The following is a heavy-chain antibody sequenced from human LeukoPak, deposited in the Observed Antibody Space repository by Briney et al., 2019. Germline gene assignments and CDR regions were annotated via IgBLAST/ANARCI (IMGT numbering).Heavy chain of an antibody. D-gene: IGHD4-11*01. Sequence: SGGSLRLSCTASGFTFSSHWMHWVRQAPGKGLEWVSYISSSSSNIFYADSVKGRFTISRDNAKNSLYLQMNSLRVEDTAVYYCARDDTVTSHFDYWGQGTLVTVSS. CDR3: ARDDTVTSHFDY. CDR1: GFTFSSHW. CDR2: ISSSSSNI. V-gene: IGHV3-48*01. J-gene: IGHJ4*02.